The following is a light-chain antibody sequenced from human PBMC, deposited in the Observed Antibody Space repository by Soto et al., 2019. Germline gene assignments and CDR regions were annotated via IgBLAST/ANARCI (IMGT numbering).Light chain of an antibody. V-gene: IGKV3-15*01. CDR1: QSVSSN. CDR3: QQYNNWPRT. J-gene: IGKJ1*01. CDR2: GAS. Sequence: EIVMTQSPATLSVFPGERAILSCRASQSVSSNLAWYQQKPGQAPRLLIYGASTRATGIPARFSGSGSGTEFTFTISGLQSEDFAVYYCQQYNNWPRTFGQGTKVEVK.